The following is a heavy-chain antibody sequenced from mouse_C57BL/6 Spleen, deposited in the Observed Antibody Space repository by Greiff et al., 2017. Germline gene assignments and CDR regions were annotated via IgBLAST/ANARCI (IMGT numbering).Heavy chain of an antibody. CDR2: INTDGGST. J-gene: IGHJ1*03. CDR3: ARRGETYWYFDG. Sequence: EVKLMESGGGLVQPGASLKLSCESNEYEFPSHDMSWVRKTPEKRLELVAAINTDGGSTYYPDTMARRFLISRDNTKKTLDLQMSSLRSEDTALYYCARRGETYWYFDGWGTGTTVTVSS. CDR1: EYEFPSHD. V-gene: IGHV5-2*03.